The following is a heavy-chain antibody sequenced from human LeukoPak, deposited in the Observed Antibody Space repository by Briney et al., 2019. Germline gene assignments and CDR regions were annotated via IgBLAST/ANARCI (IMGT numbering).Heavy chain of an antibody. CDR3: VKDNPLDY. Sequence: PGGSLRLSCVASGFTFSSNGMHWVRQAPGKGLEWVTFIQYDGSKKYYADSVKGRFTISRDNSKNTLYLEMNSLRAEDTAVYYCVKDNPLDYWGQGTLVIVSS. J-gene: IGHJ4*02. V-gene: IGHV3-30*02. CDR2: IQYDGSKK. CDR1: GFTFSSNG. D-gene: IGHD1-14*01.